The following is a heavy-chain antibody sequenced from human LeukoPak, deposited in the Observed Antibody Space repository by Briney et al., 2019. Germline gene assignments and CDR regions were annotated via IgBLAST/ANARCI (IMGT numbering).Heavy chain of an antibody. CDR2: ISGSGAHT. J-gene: IGHJ4*02. Sequence: QAGGSLRLSCAASGFTFSSYSSYAMSWVRQAPGKGLEWVSSISGSGAHTYYADSVKGRFTISRDNSKNTVYLQMNSLRAEDTAVYYCAKLSWRVLLSDDFDYWGQGTQVTVSS. CDR3: AKLSWRVLLSDDFDY. CDR1: GFTFSSYSSYA. D-gene: IGHD1-26*01. V-gene: IGHV3-23*01.